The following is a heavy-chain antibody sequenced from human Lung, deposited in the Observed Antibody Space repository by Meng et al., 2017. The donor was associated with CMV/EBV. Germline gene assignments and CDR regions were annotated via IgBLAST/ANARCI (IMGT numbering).Heavy chain of an antibody. Sequence: SVKVSCKASGGTFSNYAFSWVRQAPGQGLEWMGGIIPIFGIANYAQKFQGRVTIATDESMSTAYMELISLRPEDTAVYYCARDRTGDCRSTSCYNYYYYYGMDVWGEGTTVTVSS. J-gene: IGHJ6*04. CDR2: IIPIFGIA. D-gene: IGHD2-2*02. V-gene: IGHV1-69*05. CDR3: ARDRTGDCRSTSCYNYYYYYGMDV. CDR1: GGTFSNYA.